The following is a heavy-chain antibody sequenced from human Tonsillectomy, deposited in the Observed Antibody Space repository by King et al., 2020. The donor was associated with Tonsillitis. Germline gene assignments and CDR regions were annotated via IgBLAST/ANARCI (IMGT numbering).Heavy chain of an antibody. J-gene: IGHJ6*04. CDR1: GFTFSDYY. Sequence: VQLVESGGGLVKPRGSLRLSCAASGFTFSDYYMNWIRQAPGKGLEWVSYISSSGSTRYYADSVKGRFTISRDNAKNSLYLQMNSLRAEDTAVYYCARGGSAITIFSDVGGKGTTVTVSS. V-gene: IGHV3-11*01. D-gene: IGHD3-3*01. CDR3: ARGGSAITIFSDV. CDR2: ISSSGSTR.